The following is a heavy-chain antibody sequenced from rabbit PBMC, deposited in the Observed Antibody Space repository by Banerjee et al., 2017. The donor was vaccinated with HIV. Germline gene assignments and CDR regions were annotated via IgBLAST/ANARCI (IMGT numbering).Heavy chain of an antibody. V-gene: IGHV1S40*01. CDR3: ARDWDGGSSYLTVGYYFNL. CDR1: GFDLSSYYD. J-gene: IGHJ4*01. CDR2: INAVTGKA. Sequence: QSLQESGGGLFQPGGSLTLTCTASGFDLSSYYDMCWVRQAPGKGLEWIACINAVTGKAVYASWAKGRFTFSKTSSTTVTLQMTSLTAADTATYFCARDWDGGSSYLTVGYYFNLWGPGTLVTVS. D-gene: IGHD8-1*01.